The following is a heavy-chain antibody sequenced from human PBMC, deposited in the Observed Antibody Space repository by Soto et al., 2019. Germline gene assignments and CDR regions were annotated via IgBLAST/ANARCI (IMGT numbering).Heavy chain of an antibody. Sequence: ASVKVSCKASGYTFTSYGISWVRQAPGQGLEWMGWISAYNGNTNYAQKLQGRVTMTTNTSTSTAYMELRSLRSDDTAVYYCARGGARGYYDSSGYYAYWGQGTLVTV. CDR1: GYTFTSYG. D-gene: IGHD3-22*01. J-gene: IGHJ4*02. V-gene: IGHV1-18*04. CDR2: ISAYNGNT. CDR3: ARGGARGYYDSSGYYAY.